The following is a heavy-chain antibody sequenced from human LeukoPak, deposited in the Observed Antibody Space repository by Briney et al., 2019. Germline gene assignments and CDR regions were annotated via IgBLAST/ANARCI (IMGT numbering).Heavy chain of an antibody. CDR3: AKGGELPAFDAFDI. V-gene: IGHV3-33*06. D-gene: IGHD1-26*01. Sequence: GGSLRLSCAASGFTFSSYGMHWVRQAPGKGLEWVAVIWYDGSNKYYADSVKGRFTISRDNSKNTLYLQMNSLRAEDTAVYYCAKGGELPAFDAFDIWGQGTMVTVSS. J-gene: IGHJ3*02. CDR1: GFTFSSYG. CDR2: IWYDGSNK.